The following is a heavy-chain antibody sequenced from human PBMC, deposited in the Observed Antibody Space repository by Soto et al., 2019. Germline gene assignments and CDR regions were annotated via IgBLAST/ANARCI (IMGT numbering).Heavy chain of an antibody. CDR2: VHYSGST. D-gene: IGHD3-22*01. CDR1: VGCIRSNIYY. CDR3: PIQHYYDTTGYYTCT. Sequence: PSGTRCLTCSVCVGCIRSNIYYWGWIRQPPGKGLEWIATVHYSGSTYYTPSLKSRVTISADTAKNQFSLRLNSVTAADTAVYYCPIQHYYDTTGYYTCTRAQQTPVPVSS. V-gene: IGHV4-39*01. J-gene: IGHJ4*02.